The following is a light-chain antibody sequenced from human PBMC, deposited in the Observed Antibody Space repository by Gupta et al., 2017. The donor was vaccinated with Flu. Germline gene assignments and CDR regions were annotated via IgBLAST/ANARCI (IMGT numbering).Light chain of an antibody. Sequence: SITISCTGTSSDIGGYKFVSWYQQHPDKAPKLMIYDVSNRPSGVSNRFSGSKSGNTASLTISGLQAEDEADYYCSSYTSSSTRVFGGGTKLTVL. CDR2: DVS. CDR3: SSYTSSSTRV. CDR1: SSDIGGYKF. J-gene: IGLJ2*01. V-gene: IGLV2-14*03.